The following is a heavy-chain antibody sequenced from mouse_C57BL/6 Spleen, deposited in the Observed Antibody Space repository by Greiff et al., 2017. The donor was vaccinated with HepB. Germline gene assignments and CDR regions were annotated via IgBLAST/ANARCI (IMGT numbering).Heavy chain of an antibody. CDR1: GFTFSSYA. J-gene: IGHJ4*01. CDR3: ARDPYGGAMDY. Sequence: EVKLVESGGGLVKPGGSLKLSCAASGFTFSSYAMSWVRQTPEKRLEWVATISDGGSYTYYPDNVKGRFTISRDNAKNNLYLQMSHLKPEDTAMYYCARDPYGGAMDYWGQGTSVTVSS. D-gene: IGHD1-1*02. V-gene: IGHV5-4*01. CDR2: ISDGGSYT.